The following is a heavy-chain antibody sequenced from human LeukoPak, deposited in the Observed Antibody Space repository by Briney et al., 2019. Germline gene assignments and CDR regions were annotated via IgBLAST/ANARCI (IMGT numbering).Heavy chain of an antibody. Sequence: GGSLRHSCSAPRFTLSCYPMSWVRRAPAKVLELVQGMRGCDGSTYYADSVKGRFTISRDNSKNTLYLQMNSLRAEDTAVYYCAKRLLSQTLTIFGGHLFDYWGQGTLVTVSS. CDR1: RFTLSCYP. J-gene: IGHJ4*02. V-gene: IGHV3-23*01. CDR3: AKRLLSQTLTIFGGHLFDY. D-gene: IGHD3-3*01. CDR2: MRGCDGST.